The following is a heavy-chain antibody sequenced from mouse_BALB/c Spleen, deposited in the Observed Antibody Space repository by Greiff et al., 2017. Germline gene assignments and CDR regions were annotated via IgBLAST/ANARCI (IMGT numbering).Heavy chain of an antibody. CDR2: ISTYYGDA. J-gene: IGHJ2*01. V-gene: IGHV1S137*01. Sequence: QVQLKQSGAELVRPGVSVKISCKGSGYTFTDYAMHWVKQSHAKSLEWIGVISTYYGDASYNQKFKGKATMTVDKSSSTAYMELARLTSEDSAIYYCARWGKLRCYFDYWGQGTTLTVSS. CDR1: GYTFTDYA. D-gene: IGHD1-1*01. CDR3: ARWGKLRCYFDY.